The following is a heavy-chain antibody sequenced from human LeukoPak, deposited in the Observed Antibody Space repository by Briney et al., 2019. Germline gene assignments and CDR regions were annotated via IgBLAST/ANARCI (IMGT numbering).Heavy chain of an antibody. D-gene: IGHD6-6*01. CDR3: ARVIAARSSISYYYYYMDV. CDR2: IIPILGIA. V-gene: IGHV1-69*16. CDR1: GGTFSSYT. Sequence: GASVKVSCKASGGTFSSYTISWVRQAPGQGLEWMGRIIPILGIANYAQKFQGRVTITTDESTSTAYMELSSLRSEDTAVYYCARVIAARSSISYYYYYMDVWGKGTTVTVSS. J-gene: IGHJ6*03.